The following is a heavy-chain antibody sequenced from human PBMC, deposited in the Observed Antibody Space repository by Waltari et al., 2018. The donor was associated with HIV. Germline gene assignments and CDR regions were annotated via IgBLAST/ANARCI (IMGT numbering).Heavy chain of an antibody. D-gene: IGHD1-26*01. CDR3: ARVSGRFFGEDAYFDH. CDR2: ISGSGSAI. V-gene: IGHV3-11*01. J-gene: IGHJ4*02. Sequence: QVQLVESGGDLVKPGGSLSSPSAASGYTFGDFYMSGIGQAPGKGPEWISYISGSGSAIWQADSVKGRFTISRDNSKKSVYLQMRSLGAEDTAMYYCARVSGRFFGEDAYFDHWGQGTLVTVSS. CDR1: GYTFGDFY.